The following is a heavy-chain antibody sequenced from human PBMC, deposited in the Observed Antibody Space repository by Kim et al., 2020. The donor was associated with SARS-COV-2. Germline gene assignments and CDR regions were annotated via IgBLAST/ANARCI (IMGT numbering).Heavy chain of an antibody. V-gene: IGHV3-74*01. Sequence: NNAGTVKGRLTISRDNAKNTLYLQMNSLRAEDTAVYYCARDGALPGGMDVWGQGTTVTVSS. D-gene: IGHD3-10*01. CDR3: ARDGALPGGMDV. J-gene: IGHJ6*02.